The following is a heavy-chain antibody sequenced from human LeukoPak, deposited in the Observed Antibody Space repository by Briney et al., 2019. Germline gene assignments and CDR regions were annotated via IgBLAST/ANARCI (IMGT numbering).Heavy chain of an antibody. CDR2: IYYSGST. CDR1: GVSISTYH. D-gene: IGHD6-19*01. CDR3: ARGHDSGWGYYLDY. V-gene: IGHV4-59*13. J-gene: IGHJ4*02. Sequence: SETLSLSCSVSGVSISTYHWNWIRQPPGKGLEWIGSIYYSGSTNYNPSLKSRVTMSVDTAKNRFALKLSSVTAADTAVYYCARGHDSGWGYYLDYWGQGTLVTVSS.